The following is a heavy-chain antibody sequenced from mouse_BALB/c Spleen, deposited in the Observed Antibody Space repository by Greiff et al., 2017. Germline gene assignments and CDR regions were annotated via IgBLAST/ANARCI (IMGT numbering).Heavy chain of an antibody. J-gene: IGHJ2*01. V-gene: IGHV5-17*02. CDR3: ARSRGNYGDYFDY. CDR2: ISSGSSTI. CDR1: GFTFSSFG. Sequence: EVKLMESGGGLVQPGGSRKLSCAASGFTFSSFGMHWVRQAPEKGLEWVAYISSGSSTIYYADTVKGRFTISRDNPKNTLFLQMTSLRSEDTAMYYCARSRGNYGDYFDYWGQGTTLTVSS. D-gene: IGHD2-1*01.